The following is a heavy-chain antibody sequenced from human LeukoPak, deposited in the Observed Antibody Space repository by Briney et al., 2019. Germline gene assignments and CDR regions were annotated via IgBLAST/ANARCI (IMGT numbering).Heavy chain of an antibody. CDR1: GFTFSSYW. Sequence: GGSLRLSCAASGFTFSSYWMTWVRQAPGKGLEWVANIKQDGSEKYYVDSVKGRFTISRDNAKNLLYLQTNSLRAEDTAMYFCARGSSPWFGDRWGQGTLVTVSS. J-gene: IGHJ4*02. CDR3: ARGSSPWFGDR. D-gene: IGHD3-10*01. V-gene: IGHV3-7*03. CDR2: IKQDGSEK.